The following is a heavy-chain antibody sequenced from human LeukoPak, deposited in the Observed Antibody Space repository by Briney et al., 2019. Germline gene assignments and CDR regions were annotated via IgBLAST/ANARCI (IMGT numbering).Heavy chain of an antibody. J-gene: IGHJ5*02. CDR1: GGSISSYY. CDR3: AREGYYYDSSGYYHGDNRFDP. V-gene: IGHV4-4*07. CDR2: IYTSGST. D-gene: IGHD3-22*01. Sequence: SETLSLTCTVSGGSISSYYWSWIRQPAGKRLEWIGRIYTSGSTNYNPSLKSRVTMSVDTSKNQFSLKLSSVTAADTAVYYCAREGYYYDSSGYYHGDNRFDPWGQGTLVTVSS.